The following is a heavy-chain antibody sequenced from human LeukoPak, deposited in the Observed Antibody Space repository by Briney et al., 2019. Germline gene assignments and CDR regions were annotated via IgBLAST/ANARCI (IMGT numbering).Heavy chain of an antibody. J-gene: IGHJ3*02. Sequence: GGSLRFSCVVSGFTFNNAWMNWVRQAPGKGLEWVGRIKSKTHGGTTDYAAPVKGRFTISRDDSKNTLYLQMNSLRAEDTAVYYCARGTYDRPPYAFDIWGQGTMVTVSS. CDR3: ARGTYDRPPYAFDI. D-gene: IGHD3-22*01. CDR2: IKSKTHGGTT. CDR1: GFTFNNAW. V-gene: IGHV3-15*07.